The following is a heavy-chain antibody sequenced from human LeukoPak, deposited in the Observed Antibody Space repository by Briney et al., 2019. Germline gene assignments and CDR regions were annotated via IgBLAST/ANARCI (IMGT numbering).Heavy chain of an antibody. CDR2: INHSGGT. CDR1: GGSFSGYY. CDR3: AGLYCSSTSCYDGMDV. J-gene: IGHJ6*02. Sequence: SETLSLTCAVYGGSFSGYYWSWIRQPPGKGLEWIGQINHSGGTNYNPSLGSRVTISVDTSKNQFSLKLSSVTAADTAVYYCAGLYCSSTSCYDGMDVWGQGTTVTVSS. D-gene: IGHD2-2*01. V-gene: IGHV4-34*01.